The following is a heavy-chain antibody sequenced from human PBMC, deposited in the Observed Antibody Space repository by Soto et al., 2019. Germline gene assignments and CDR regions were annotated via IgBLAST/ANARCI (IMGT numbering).Heavy chain of an antibody. D-gene: IGHD5-12*01. V-gene: IGHV3-21*01. CDR3: ARGLVGLIVATTEVDY. CDR1: GFTFSSYS. CDR2: ISSSSSYI. J-gene: IGHJ4*02. Sequence: GVSLRLSCAASGFTFSSYSMNCVRQAPGKGLEWVSSISSSSSYIYYADSVKGRFTISRDNAKNSLYLQMNSLRAEDTAVYYCARGLVGLIVATTEVDYWGQGTLVTVSS.